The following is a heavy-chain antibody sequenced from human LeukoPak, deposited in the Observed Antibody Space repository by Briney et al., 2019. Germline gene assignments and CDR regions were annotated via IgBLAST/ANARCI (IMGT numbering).Heavy chain of an antibody. CDR1: GYTLTELS. V-gene: IGHV1-24*01. CDR2: FDPEDGET. Sequence: ASVKVSCKVSGYTLTELSMHWVRQAPGKGLEWMGGFDPEDGETIYAQKFQGRVTMTEDTSTDTAYMELSSLRSEDTAVYYCATRGLNYYDSSGYYSYFDYWGQGTQVTVSS. CDR3: ATRGLNYYDSSGYYSYFDY. J-gene: IGHJ4*02. D-gene: IGHD3-22*01.